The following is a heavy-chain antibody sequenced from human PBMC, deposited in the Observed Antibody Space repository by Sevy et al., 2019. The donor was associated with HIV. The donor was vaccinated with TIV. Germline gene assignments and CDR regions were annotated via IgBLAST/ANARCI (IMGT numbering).Heavy chain of an antibody. CDR1: GFIFRTYA. CDR2: ISGGGGST. CDR3: AKAGATKDGMDV. V-gene: IGHV3-23*01. J-gene: IGHJ6*02. Sequence: GGSLRLSLAASGFIFRTYALSWVRQVPGKGLEWVSGISGGGGSTYNADSVKGRFTISRDNFKNTLYLQMNSLRAEDTAVYYCAKAGATKDGMDVWGQGTTVTVSS. D-gene: IGHD5-12*01.